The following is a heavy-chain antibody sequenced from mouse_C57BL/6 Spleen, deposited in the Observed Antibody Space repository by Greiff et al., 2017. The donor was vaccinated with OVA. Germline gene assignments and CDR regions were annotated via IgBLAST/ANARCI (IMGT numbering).Heavy chain of an antibody. Sequence: EVKLVESGPGLVKPSQSLSLTCSVTGYSITSGYYWNWIRQFPGNKLEWMGYISYDGSNNYNPSLKNRISITRDTSKNQFFLKLNSVTTEDTATYYCARDKDDYDGYYFDYWGQGTTLTVSS. V-gene: IGHV3-6*01. CDR2: ISYDGSN. D-gene: IGHD2-4*01. CDR1: GYSITSGYY. J-gene: IGHJ2*01. CDR3: ARDKDDYDGYYFDY.